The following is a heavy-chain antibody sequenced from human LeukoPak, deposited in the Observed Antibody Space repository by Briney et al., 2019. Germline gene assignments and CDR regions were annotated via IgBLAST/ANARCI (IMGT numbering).Heavy chain of an antibody. Sequence: ASETLSLTCTVSGGSISSYYWSWIRQPAGKGLEWIGRIYTSGSTNYNPFLKSRVTMSVDTSKNQFSLKLSSVTAADTAVYYCARGYCSSTSCYTGDWFDPWGQGTLVTVSS. CDR1: GGSISSYY. V-gene: IGHV4-4*07. D-gene: IGHD2-2*02. CDR2: IYTSGST. J-gene: IGHJ5*02. CDR3: ARGYCSSTSCYTGDWFDP.